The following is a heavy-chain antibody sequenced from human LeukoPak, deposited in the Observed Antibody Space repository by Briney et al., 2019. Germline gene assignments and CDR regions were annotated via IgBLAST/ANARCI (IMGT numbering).Heavy chain of an antibody. J-gene: IGHJ5*02. Sequence: GGSLRLSCAASGFDLSTYEMNCVRQAPGKGLEWIADITISGHTKNYADSVKGRFTISRDNARTSLYLQMNSLRVEDTGVYCCARGDPHADLWGEGTLVTVSS. V-gene: IGHV3-48*03. CDR2: ITISGHTK. CDR3: ARGDPHADL. CDR1: GFDLSTYE.